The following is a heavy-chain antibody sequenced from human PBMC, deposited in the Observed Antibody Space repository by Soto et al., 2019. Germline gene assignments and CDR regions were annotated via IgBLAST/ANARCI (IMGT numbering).Heavy chain of an antibody. V-gene: IGHV1-69*01. J-gene: IGHJ5*02. Sequence: QVQLVQSGAEVKKPGSSVKFSCKASGGTFSSYAISWVRQAPGQGLEWLGGIIPIFGTANYAQKFQGRVTITADESTSTAYMELSSLRSEDTAVYYCASHSTDRDWFDPWGQGTLVTVSS. CDR3: ASHSTDRDWFDP. CDR1: GGTFSSYA. CDR2: IIPIFGTA.